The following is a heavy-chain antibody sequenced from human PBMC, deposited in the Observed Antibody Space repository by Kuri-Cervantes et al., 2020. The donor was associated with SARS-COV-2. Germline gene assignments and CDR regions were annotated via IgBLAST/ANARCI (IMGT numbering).Heavy chain of an antibody. J-gene: IGHJ6*03. CDR2: ISSSSSTI. CDR3: ARDPAAGLYYYYMDV. CDR1: GFTFSSYS. D-gene: IGHD6-13*01. V-gene: IGHV3-48*04. Sequence: GESLKISCAASGFTFSSYSMNWVRQAPGKGLEWVSYISSSSSTIYYADSVKGRFTISRDNAKNSLYLQMNSLRAEDTAAYYCARDPAAGLYYYYMDVWGKGTTVTVSS.